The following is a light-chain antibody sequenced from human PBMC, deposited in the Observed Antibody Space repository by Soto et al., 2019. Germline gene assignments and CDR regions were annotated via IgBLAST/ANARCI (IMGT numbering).Light chain of an antibody. CDR2: DAS. J-gene: IGKJ1*01. V-gene: IGKV1-5*01. CDR3: QQYNSYSLT. Sequence: DIQMTQYPSTLSASVGDRVTITCRASKSISSWLAWYQQKPGKAPKLLIYDASSLESGVPSRFSGSGSGTEFTLTISSLQPDDFATYYCQQYNSYSLTFGQGTKVEIK. CDR1: KSISSW.